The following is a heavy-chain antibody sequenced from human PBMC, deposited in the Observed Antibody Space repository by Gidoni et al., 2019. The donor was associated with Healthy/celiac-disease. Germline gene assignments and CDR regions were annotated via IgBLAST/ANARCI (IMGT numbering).Heavy chain of an antibody. CDR3: ARNYGDYVFPYYYGMDV. V-gene: IGHV1-69*01. CDR1: GGTFSSYA. D-gene: IGHD4-17*01. J-gene: IGHJ6*02. Sequence: QVQLVQSGAEVKKPGSSVKVSCKASGGTFSSYAISWVRQAPGQGLEWMGGIIPIFGTANYAQKFQGRVTITADESTSTAYMELSSLRSEDTAVYYCARNYGDYVFPYYYGMDVWGQGTTVTVSS. CDR2: IIPIFGTA.